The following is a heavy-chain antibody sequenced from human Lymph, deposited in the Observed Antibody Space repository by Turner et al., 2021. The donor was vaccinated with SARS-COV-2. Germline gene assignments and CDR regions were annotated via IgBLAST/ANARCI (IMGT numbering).Heavy chain of an antibody. Sequence: EVQLFESGGGLVQPGGSLRLSCAASGFPFSSYGLSWVRQAPGKGLEWVSVISGSGGSTYYADSVKGRFTISRDNSKNTLYLQMNSLRAEDTAVYYCAKDRVVPPAIWNYYYYYGMDVWGQGTTVTVSS. D-gene: IGHD2-2*02. CDR2: ISGSGGST. CDR1: GFPFSSYG. J-gene: IGHJ6*02. V-gene: IGHV3-23*01. CDR3: AKDRVVPPAIWNYYYYYGMDV.